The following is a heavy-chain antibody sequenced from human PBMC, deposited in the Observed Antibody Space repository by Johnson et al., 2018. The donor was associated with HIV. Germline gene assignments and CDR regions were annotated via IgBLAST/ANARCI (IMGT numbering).Heavy chain of an antibody. J-gene: IGHJ3*02. CDR2: ISSSGTII. V-gene: IGHV3-48*03. Sequence: VQLVESGGGLVQPGRSLRLSCVASGFTFSSYWMNWVRQTPGKGLEWVSYISSSGTIIYYVDSVKGRFTISRDNAKNSLYLQLNSLRAEDTAVYYCARVREWEGGEVGDAFDIWGQGTMVTVSS. CDR3: ARVREWEGGEVGDAFDI. CDR1: GFTFSSYW. D-gene: IGHD1-26*01.